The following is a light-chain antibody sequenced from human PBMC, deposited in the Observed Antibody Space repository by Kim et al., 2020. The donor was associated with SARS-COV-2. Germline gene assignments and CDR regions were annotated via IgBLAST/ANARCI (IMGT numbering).Light chain of an antibody. CDR1: NIGGKS. J-gene: IGLJ2*01. Sequence: APRKTARITCGGNNIGGKSVQWYQQKPGQAPVLVIYYDSDRPSGIPELISGSNSGNTATLTISGVEAGDEADYYCQVWNSRSDHVVFGGGTQLTVL. CDR3: QVWNSRSDHVV. CDR2: YDS. V-gene: IGLV3-21*04.